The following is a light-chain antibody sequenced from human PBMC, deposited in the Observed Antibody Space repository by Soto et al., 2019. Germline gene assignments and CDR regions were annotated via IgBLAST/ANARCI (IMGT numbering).Light chain of an antibody. CDR3: QPYGSSPT. Sequence: EIVLTQSPGTLSLSPGERATLSCRSSQSVSSSYLAWYQHKPGQAPRLLIYDVSSRATGIPDRFSGSGSGTDFTLTISRLEPADFAVYYCQPYGSSPTFGQGTKVEIK. J-gene: IGKJ1*01. V-gene: IGKV3-20*01. CDR1: QSVSSSY. CDR2: DVS.